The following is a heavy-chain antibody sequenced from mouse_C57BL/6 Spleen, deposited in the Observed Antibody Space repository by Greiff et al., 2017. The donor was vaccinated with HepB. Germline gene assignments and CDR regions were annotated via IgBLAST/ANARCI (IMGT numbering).Heavy chain of an antibody. CDR1: GYTFTSYW. D-gene: IGHD4-1*02. V-gene: IGHV1-55*01. J-gene: IGHJ3*01. CDR2: IYPGSGST. CDR3: ARSPPTGTRGGWFAY. Sequence: VQLQQPGAELVKPGASVKMSCKASGYTFTSYWITWVKQRPGQGLEWIGDIYPGSGSTNYTEKFKSKATLTVDTSSSTAYMQLSSLTSEDSAVYYCARSPPTGTRGGWFAYWGQGTLVTVSA.